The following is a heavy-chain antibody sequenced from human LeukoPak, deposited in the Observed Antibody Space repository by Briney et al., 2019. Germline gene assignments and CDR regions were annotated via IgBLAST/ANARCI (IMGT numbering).Heavy chain of an antibody. J-gene: IGHJ6*02. CDR1: GFTFSRYG. Sequence: GGSLRLSCAASGFTFSRYGMHWVRQAPGKGLEWVVVTSYDGSNKQYVDSVKGRFTISRDNSKNMLCLEMNSLRAEDTGVYYCAKDRGAYYYDSMDVWGQGTTVTVSS. CDR2: TSYDGSNK. CDR3: AKDRGAYYYDSMDV. V-gene: IGHV3-30*18. D-gene: IGHD3-10*01.